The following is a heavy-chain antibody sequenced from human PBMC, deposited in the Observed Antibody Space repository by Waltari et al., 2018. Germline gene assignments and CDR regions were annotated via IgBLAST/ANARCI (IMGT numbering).Heavy chain of an antibody. CDR1: GYTFTSYG. CDR2: ISAYNGNT. D-gene: IGHD2-15*01. Sequence: QVQLVQSGAEVKKPGAAVTVSCKASGYTFTSYGISWVRQAPGQGLEWMGWISAYNGNTNYAQKLQGRVTMTTDTSTSTAYMELRSLRSDDMGVYYCASSCYCSGGSCYPPYYFDYWGQGTLVTVSS. J-gene: IGHJ4*02. V-gene: IGHV1-18*03. CDR3: ASSCYCSGGSCYPPYYFDY.